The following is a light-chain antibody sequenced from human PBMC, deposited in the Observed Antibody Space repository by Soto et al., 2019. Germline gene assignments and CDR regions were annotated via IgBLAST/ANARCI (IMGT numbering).Light chain of an antibody. V-gene: IGLV1-44*01. CDR3: AAWDDSLV. J-gene: IGLJ2*01. CDR2: SNN. CDR1: SSNIGSNT. Sequence: QSVLTQPPSASGTPGQRVTISCSGSSSNIGSNTVNWYRQLPGTAPKLLIYSNNQRPSGVPDRFSGSKSGTSASLAISGLQSEDEADYYCAAWDDSLVFGGGTKLTVL.